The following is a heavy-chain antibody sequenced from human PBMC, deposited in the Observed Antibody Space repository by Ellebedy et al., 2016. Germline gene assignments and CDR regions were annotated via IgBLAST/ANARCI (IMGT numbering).Heavy chain of an antibody. CDR2: INAGNGNT. Sequence: ASVKVSCKASGYTFTSYAMHWVRQAPGQRLEWMGWINAGNGNTKYSQKFQGRVTITRDTSASTAYMELSSLRSEDTAVYYCARVGTGTTSLDNWGQGTLVTVSS. CDR1: GYTFTSYA. CDR3: ARVGTGTTSLDN. J-gene: IGHJ4*02. D-gene: IGHD1-1*01. V-gene: IGHV1-3*01.